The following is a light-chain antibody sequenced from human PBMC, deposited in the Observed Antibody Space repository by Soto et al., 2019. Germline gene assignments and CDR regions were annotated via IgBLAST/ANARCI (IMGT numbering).Light chain of an antibody. CDR1: ISGSVY. Sequence: LPRYPAALCFTQVARATLSCRASISGSVYLDWYQQKPGQAPRLLISDASNRATGIPARFSGSGSATDFTLTISSLEPADFAVYYCHQHRYWSPITFGQGTRLEIK. CDR3: HQHRYWSPIT. V-gene: IGKV3-11*01. CDR2: DAS. J-gene: IGKJ5*01.